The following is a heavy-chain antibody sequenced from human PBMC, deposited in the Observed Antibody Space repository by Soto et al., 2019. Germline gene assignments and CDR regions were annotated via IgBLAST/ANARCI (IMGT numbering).Heavy chain of an antibody. D-gene: IGHD4-4*01. CDR3: ARSPFLTTVEGLGWFDP. V-gene: IGHV1-46*03. J-gene: IGHJ5*02. CDR2: INPSGGST. Sequence: GASVKVSCKASGYTFTSYYMHWVRHAPGQGLEWMGIINPSGGSTSYAQKFQGRVTMTRDTSTSTVYMELSSLRSEDTAVYYCARSPFLTTVEGLGWFDPWGQGTLVTVSS. CDR1: GYTFTSYY.